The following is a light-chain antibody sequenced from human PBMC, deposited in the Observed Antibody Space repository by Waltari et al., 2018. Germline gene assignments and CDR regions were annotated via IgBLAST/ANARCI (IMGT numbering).Light chain of an antibody. CDR1: SSDVGGYNY. CDR3: CSYAGSYIFGV. V-gene: IGLV2-11*01. Sequence: QSALTQPRSVSGSPGQSVTISCTGTSSDVGGYNYFSWYHQHPGKAPKLMIHDVNKRPSGVPARFSGSKSGNTASLTISGLQAEDEADYYCCSYAGSYIFGVFGGGTKLTVL. CDR2: DVN. J-gene: IGLJ2*01.